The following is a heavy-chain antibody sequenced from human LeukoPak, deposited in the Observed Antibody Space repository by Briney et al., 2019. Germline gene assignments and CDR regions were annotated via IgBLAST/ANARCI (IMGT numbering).Heavy chain of an antibody. D-gene: IGHD3-10*01. CDR3: ASGEDYYGSGSLDY. Sequence: ASVKVSCKASGYTFTSYAMHWVRQAPGQGLEWMGWINPNSGGTNYAQKFQGWVTMTRDTSISTAYMELSRLRSDDTAVYYCASGEDYYGSGSLDYWGQGTLVTVSS. CDR2: INPNSGGT. J-gene: IGHJ4*02. V-gene: IGHV1-2*04. CDR1: GYTFTSYA.